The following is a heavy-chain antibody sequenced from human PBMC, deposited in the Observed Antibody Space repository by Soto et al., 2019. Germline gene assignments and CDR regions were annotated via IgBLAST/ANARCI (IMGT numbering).Heavy chain of an antibody. CDR3: ARTIRTPNRKYYCGMDV. J-gene: IGHJ6*02. Sequence: SGPTLVNPTHTLTLTCTFSGVSLSTSGRGVGWVRQPPVKAQEWLALIYYDDDKFYSTSLNTRLTIFKDTSKNHVVLTMTNMDTVDTATYYCARTIRTPNRKYYCGMDVWGQGTTVTVSS. CDR2: IYYDDDK. CDR1: GVSLSTSGRG. V-gene: IGHV2-70*20.